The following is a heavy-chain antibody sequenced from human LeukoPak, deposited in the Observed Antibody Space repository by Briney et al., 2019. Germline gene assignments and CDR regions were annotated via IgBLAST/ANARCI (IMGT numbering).Heavy chain of an antibody. V-gene: IGHV4-34*01. CDR1: GGSFSGYY. J-gene: IGHJ3*02. CDR2: INHSGST. D-gene: IGHD6-19*01. CDR3: ASPGSGWYADAFDI. Sequence: SETLSLTCAVYGGSFSGYYWSWIRQPPGKGLEWIGEINHSGSTNYNPSLKSRVTISVDTSKNQFSLKLSSVTAADTAVCYCASPGSGWYADAFDIWGQGTMVTVSS.